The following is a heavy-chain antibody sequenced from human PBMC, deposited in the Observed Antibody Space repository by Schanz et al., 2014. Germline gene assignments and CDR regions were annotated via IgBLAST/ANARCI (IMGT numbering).Heavy chain of an antibody. D-gene: IGHD3-22*01. Sequence: VQLVESGGGVVQPGRSLRLSCAASTFTFDHYAMTWVRQAPGKGLEWVAAVSSRSDEIKYADSVRGRFTISRDNSKNTLFLQMNSLRVEDSAIYYCAKDISDTSGKDDYWGQGTLVTVSS. V-gene: IGHV3-23*04. CDR3: AKDISDTSGKDDY. CDR2: VSSRSDEI. J-gene: IGHJ4*02. CDR1: TFTFDHYA.